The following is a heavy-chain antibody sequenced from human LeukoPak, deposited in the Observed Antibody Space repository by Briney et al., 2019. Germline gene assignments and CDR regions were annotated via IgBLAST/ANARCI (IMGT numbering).Heavy chain of an antibody. J-gene: IGHJ4*02. V-gene: IGHV4-34*01. Sequence: SETLSLTCAVYGGSFSGYYWSWIRQPPGKGLEWIGEINHSGSTNYNPSLKSRVTISVDTSKNQFSLKLSSVTAADTAVYYCARGDGYNNVIDYWGQGTLVTVAS. D-gene: IGHD5-24*01. CDR1: GGSFSGYY. CDR3: ARGDGYNNVIDY. CDR2: INHSGST.